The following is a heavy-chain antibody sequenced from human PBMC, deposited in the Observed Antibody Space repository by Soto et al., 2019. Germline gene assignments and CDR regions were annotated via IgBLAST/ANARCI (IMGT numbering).Heavy chain of an antibody. CDR1: GGSVSSGSYY. J-gene: IGHJ6*02. CDR3: ARDSHRHYGMDV. Sequence: SETLSLTCTVSGGSVSSGSYYRSWIRQPPGKGLEWIGYIYYSGSTNYNPSLKSRVTISVDTSKNQFSLKLSSVTAADTAVYYCARDSHRHYGMDVWGQGTTVTVSS. CDR2: IYYSGST. V-gene: IGHV4-61*01.